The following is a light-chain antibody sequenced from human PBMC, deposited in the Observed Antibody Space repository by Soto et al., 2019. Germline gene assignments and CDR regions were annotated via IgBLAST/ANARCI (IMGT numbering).Light chain of an antibody. J-gene: IGLJ2*01. Sequence: QSVLTQPPSASETPGQRVTISCSGSSSNIGSYTVNWYQQLPGTAPKLLIYSSSQRPSGVPDRFSGSKSGTSASLAIGGLQSEDEADYYCAAWDDSLNGVIFGGGTKLTVL. V-gene: IGLV1-44*01. CDR3: AAWDDSLNGVI. CDR2: SSS. CDR1: SSNIGSYT.